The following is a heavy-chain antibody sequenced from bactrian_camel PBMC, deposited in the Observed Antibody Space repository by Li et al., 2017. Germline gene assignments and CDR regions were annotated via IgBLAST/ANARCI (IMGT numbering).Heavy chain of an antibody. CDR1: GFTFSGYW. D-gene: IGHD5*01. CDR3: ARSFKKDSSY. CDR2: IAEGGGTT. Sequence: QLVESGGGLVQVGGSLRLSCVGSGFTFSGYWMHWVRQAPGKGLEWVSGIAEGGGTTYYGDSVSGRFTISRDNTKDTVSLQMFNLKPEDTAVYYCARSFKKDSSYWGQGTQVTVS. J-gene: IGHJ4*01. V-gene: IGHV3S25*01.